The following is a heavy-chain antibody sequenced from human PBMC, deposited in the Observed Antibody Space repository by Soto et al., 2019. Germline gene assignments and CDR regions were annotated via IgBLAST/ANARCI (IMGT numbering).Heavy chain of an antibody. D-gene: IGHD6-13*01. CDR1: GFTFSSYG. V-gene: IGHV3-33*01. CDR2: IWYDGSNK. CDR3: ARDSVIAAAGTFDY. Sequence: GGSLRLSCAASGFTFSSYGMHWVRQAPGKGLEWVAVIWYDGSNKYYADSVKGRFTISRDNSKNTLYLRMNSLRAEDTAVYYCARDSVIAAAGTFDYWGQGTLVTGSS. J-gene: IGHJ4*02.